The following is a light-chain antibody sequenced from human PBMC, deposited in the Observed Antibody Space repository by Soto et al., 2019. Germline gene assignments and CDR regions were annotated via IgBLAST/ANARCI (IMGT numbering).Light chain of an antibody. CDR1: QNIIRR. CDR2: AAS. J-gene: IGKJ1*01. Sequence: VTLSPASLSLSVGDGVTITCRASQNIIRRLNWYQHKPGRAPRLLIYAASTLQSGVPSRFSGSGSGTEFTLTISSLQPEDFATYYCQQSYSNLWTFGQGTKVDIK. CDR3: QQSYSNLWT. V-gene: IGKV1-39*01.